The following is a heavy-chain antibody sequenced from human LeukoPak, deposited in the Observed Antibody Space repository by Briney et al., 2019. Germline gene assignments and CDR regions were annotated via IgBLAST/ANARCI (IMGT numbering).Heavy chain of an antibody. CDR2: IYYSGST. V-gene: IGHV4-39*07. CDR1: GGSISSSSYY. Sequence: SETLSLTCTVSGGSISSSSYYWGWIRQPPGKGLEWIGSIYYSGSTYYNPSLKSRVTISVDTSKNQFSLKLSSVTAADTAVYYCAGNSGSYYGSGSNYNVFWGQGTLVIVSS. D-gene: IGHD3-10*01. J-gene: IGHJ4*02. CDR3: AGNSGSYYGSGSNYNVF.